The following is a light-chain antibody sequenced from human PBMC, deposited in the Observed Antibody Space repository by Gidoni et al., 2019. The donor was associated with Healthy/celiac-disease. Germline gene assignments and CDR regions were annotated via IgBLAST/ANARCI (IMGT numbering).Light chain of an antibody. J-gene: IGKJ1*01. Sequence: EIELTQSPVTMSLSPGERATLSCRASPSVSSSYLAGYQQKPGQAPRLLIYGASSRATGIPDRWSGSGSGTDFTLTISRLEHEDFAVDYCQQYGSTPRTFGQGTKVEIK. CDR1: PSVSSSY. V-gene: IGKV3-20*01. CDR2: GAS. CDR3: QQYGSTPRT.